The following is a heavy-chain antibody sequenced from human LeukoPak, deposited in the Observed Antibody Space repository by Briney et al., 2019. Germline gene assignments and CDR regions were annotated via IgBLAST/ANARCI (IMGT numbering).Heavy chain of an antibody. CDR1: GGSISGYF. Sequence: SETLSLTCTVSGGSISGYFWSWLRQPAGKGLEWIGRIYTSGSTYYNPSLTSRLTMSVDTDTSKNQFSLKVSSVTAADTAVYYCARSGYNNCFGRWGQGTLVTVSS. J-gene: IGHJ5*02. D-gene: IGHD5-24*01. CDR3: ARSGYNNCFGR. CDR2: IYTSGST. V-gene: IGHV4-4*07.